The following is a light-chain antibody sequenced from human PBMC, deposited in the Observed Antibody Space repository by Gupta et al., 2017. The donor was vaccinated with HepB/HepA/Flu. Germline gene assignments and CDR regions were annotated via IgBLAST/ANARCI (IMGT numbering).Light chain of an antibody. CDR2: DAS. CDR3: QQRINWPWT. V-gene: IGKV3-11*01. J-gene: IGKJ1*01. CDR1: QSVSSY. Sequence: EIVLTQSLATLSLSPGERATLSCRASQSVSSYLAWYQQKPGQAPRLLIYDASNRATGIPARFSGSGSGTDFTLTISSLEPEDFAVYYCQQRINWPWTFGQGTKVEIK.